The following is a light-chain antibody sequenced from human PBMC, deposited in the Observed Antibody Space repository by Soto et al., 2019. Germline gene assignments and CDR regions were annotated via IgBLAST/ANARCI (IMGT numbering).Light chain of an antibody. CDR3: QQSYSTPQT. J-gene: IGKJ1*01. CDR2: DAS. Sequence: DIQMTQSPSTLSASVGDRVTITCRASQSISSWVAWYQQKPGKATKLLIHDASSLESGVPSRFSGSGSGTDFTLTISSLQPEDCATYYGQQSYSTPQTFGQGTKVDI. V-gene: IGKV1-5*01. CDR1: QSISSW.